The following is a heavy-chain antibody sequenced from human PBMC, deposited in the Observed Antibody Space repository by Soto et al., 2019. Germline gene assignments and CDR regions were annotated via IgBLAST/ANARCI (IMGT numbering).Heavy chain of an antibody. CDR2: FDPEDGET. J-gene: IGHJ6*02. CDR1: GYTLTELS. V-gene: IGHV1-24*01. CDR3: ATRGRWYVGYYYYGMDV. D-gene: IGHD6-13*01. Sequence: ASVKVSCKVSGYTLTELSMHWVRQAPGKGLEWMGGFDPEDGETIYAQKFQGRVTMTEDTSTDTAYMELSSLRSEDTAVYYCATRGRWYVGYYYYGMDVWGQGTTVTVSS.